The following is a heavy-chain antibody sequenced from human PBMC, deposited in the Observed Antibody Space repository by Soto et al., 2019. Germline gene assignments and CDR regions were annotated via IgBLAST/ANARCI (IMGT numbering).Heavy chain of an antibody. CDR2: ITGTASST. J-gene: IGHJ4*02. CDR1: GFRFSDFA. Sequence: EVQLLESGGGFVQPGGSLRLSCAASGFRFSDFAMTWVRQAPGRGLEWVSAITGTASSTYYADSVTGRFTISRDNSKNTLDLHINSLRAEDTGIYYCSKGAEGYVVSSLDSWGQGTLVTVSS. CDR3: SKGAEGYVVSSLDS. D-gene: IGHD5-12*01. V-gene: IGHV3-23*01.